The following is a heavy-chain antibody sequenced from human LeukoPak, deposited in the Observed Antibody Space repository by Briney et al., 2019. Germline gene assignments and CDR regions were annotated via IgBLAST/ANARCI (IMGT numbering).Heavy chain of an antibody. J-gene: IGHJ4*02. Sequence: GALSLSCAASGFTFSSYGMHWVRQAPGKGLEWVAVIWYDGSNKYYADSVKGRFTISRDNSKNTLYLQMNSLRAEDTAVYYCAKDRMVTAMSDYWGQGTRVTVSS. CDR3: AKDRMVTAMSDY. CDR2: IWYDGSNK. CDR1: GFTFSSYG. V-gene: IGHV3-33*06. D-gene: IGHD2-21*02.